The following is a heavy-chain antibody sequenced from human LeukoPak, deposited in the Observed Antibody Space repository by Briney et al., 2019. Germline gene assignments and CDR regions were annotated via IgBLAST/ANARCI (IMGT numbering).Heavy chain of an antibody. Sequence: GGSLRLSCAASGFTFSNKSMNWVRQAPGKGLEWVSYMKGRFTISRDNAKNSLYLQMNSLRAEDTAVYYCAELGITMIGGVWGKGTTVTISS. D-gene: IGHD3-10*02. V-gene: IGHV3-48*01. J-gene: IGHJ6*04. CDR1: GFTFSNKS. CDR3: AELGITMIGGV.